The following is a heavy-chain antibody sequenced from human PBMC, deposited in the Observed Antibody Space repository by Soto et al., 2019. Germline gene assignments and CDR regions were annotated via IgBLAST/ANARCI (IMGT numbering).Heavy chain of an antibody. CDR1: GFTFSSYS. J-gene: IGHJ6*02. CDR3: ARDFGDIVVVPAADSEGYYYYYGMDV. CDR2: ISSSSSTI. V-gene: IGHV3-48*02. D-gene: IGHD2-2*01. Sequence: EVQLVESGGGLVQPGGSLRLSCAASGFTFSSYSMNWVRQARGKGLEWVSYISSSSSTIYYADSVKGRFTISRDNAKNSLYLQMNSLRDEDTAVYYCARDFGDIVVVPAADSEGYYYYYGMDVWGQGTTVTVSS.